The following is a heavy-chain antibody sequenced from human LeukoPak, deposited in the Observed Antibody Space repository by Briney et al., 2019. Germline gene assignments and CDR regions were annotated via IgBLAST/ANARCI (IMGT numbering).Heavy chain of an antibody. Sequence: GGSLRLSCAASGFTFSNYWMHWVRQVPGKGLVCVSRINIDGTSTSYADSVKGRFTVSRDNAKNALYLQMNSLRAEDTAVYYCARGSSGWYGIDYWGQGALVNVSS. D-gene: IGHD6-19*01. CDR3: ARGSSGWYGIDY. CDR1: GFTFSNYW. V-gene: IGHV3-74*01. J-gene: IGHJ4*02. CDR2: INIDGTST.